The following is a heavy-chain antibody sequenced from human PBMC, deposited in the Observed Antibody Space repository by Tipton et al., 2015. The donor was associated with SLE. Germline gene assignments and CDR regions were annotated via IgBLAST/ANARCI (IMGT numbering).Heavy chain of an antibody. Sequence: LRLSCAVYGGTFSGYYWSWIRQPPGKGLEWIGEINHSGSTNYNPSLKSRVTISVDTSKNQFSLNVNSVTSADTAVYYCASLMKVYWGQGTLVTVSS. CDR1: GGTFSGYY. J-gene: IGHJ4*02. V-gene: IGHV4-34*01. CDR3: ASLMKVY. CDR2: INHSGST. D-gene: IGHD3-22*01.